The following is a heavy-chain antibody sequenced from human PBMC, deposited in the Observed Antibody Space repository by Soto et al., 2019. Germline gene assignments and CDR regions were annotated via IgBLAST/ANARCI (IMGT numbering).Heavy chain of an antibody. V-gene: IGHV1-2*02. J-gene: IGHJ6*02. CDR3: ARDLDSRGWYPRLYYYYYGMDV. CDR1: GYTFTGYY. CDR2: INPNSGGT. D-gene: IGHD6-19*01. Sequence: ASVKVSCKASGYTFTGYYMHWVRQAPGQGLEWMGWINPNSGGTNYAQKFQGRVTMTRDTSISTAYMELSRLRSDDTAVYYCARDLDSRGWYPRLYYYYYGMDVWGQGTTVTVSS.